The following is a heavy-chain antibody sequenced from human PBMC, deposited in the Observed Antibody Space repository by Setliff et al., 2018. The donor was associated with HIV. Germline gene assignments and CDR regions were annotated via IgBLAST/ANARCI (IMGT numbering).Heavy chain of an antibody. CDR1: GGSISSSGPGYY. V-gene: IGHV4-39*01. CDR3: ARSQPDTIFGVVTFDC. Sequence: KPSETLSLTCTVSGGSISSSGPGYYWGWVRQPPGGGLEWIGYIYYRGRTYYNPSLKSRVTISVDTSKNQLSLRLTSMAAADTAMYYCARSQPDTIFGVVTFDCWGQGKMVTVSS. J-gene: IGHJ4*02. D-gene: IGHD3-3*01. CDR2: IYYRGRT.